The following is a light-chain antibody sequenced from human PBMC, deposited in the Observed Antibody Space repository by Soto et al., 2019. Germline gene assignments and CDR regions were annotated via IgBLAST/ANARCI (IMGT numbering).Light chain of an antibody. CDR3: KQTYSTPLT. Sequence: DIQMTQSPSTLSGSVGDRVTITCRASQTISSWLAWYQQKPGKAHKLLIYKASTLKSGVPSRFSGSGSGTDFTLTIRSLQPEDFATYYCKQTYSTPLTFGGGTKVDIK. CDR1: QTISSW. V-gene: IGKV1-5*03. J-gene: IGKJ4*01. CDR2: KAS.